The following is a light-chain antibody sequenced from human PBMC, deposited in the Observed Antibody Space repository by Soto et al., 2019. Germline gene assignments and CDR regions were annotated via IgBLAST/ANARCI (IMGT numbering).Light chain of an antibody. CDR3: QQRSNWPPPIT. CDR1: QSVSSN. Sequence: EIVMTQSPATLSVSPGERATLSCRASQSVSSNLAWYQQKPGQAPRLLIYGASTRATGIPARFSGSGSGTEFTLTISSLQSEDFAVHYCQQRSNWPPPITFGQGTRLE. J-gene: IGKJ5*01. CDR2: GAS. V-gene: IGKV3-15*01.